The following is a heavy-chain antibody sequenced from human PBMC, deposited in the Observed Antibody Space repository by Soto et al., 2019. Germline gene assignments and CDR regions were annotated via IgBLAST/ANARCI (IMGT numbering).Heavy chain of an antibody. V-gene: IGHV1-8*01. Sequence: VKVSCKASGYTFTTYDISWVRQATGQGLEWMGWMNPYSGNTGYAQKFQGRVTVTRNTSISTVYMELSGLRPDDTAVYYCARRKERSGPHYFDYWGQGSQVTVSS. CDR3: ARRKERSGPHYFDY. CDR1: GYTFTTYD. CDR2: MNPYSGNT. D-gene: IGHD6-25*01. J-gene: IGHJ4*02.